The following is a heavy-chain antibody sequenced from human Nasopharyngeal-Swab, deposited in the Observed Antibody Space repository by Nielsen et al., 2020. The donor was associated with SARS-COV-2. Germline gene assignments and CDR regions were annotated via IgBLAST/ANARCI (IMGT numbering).Heavy chain of an antibody. CDR1: SGSIGSYY. Sequence: AETLSLTCSVFSGSIGSYYWSWFRQPPGKGLELIGDIYDSGSSNYNPSLKSRVTISADTSKNQFSLRLTSLTAADTAVYFCARQVAYAFDVWGPGAQVTVSS. J-gene: IGHJ3*01. CDR3: ARQVAYAFDV. D-gene: IGHD2-15*01. CDR2: IYDSGSS. V-gene: IGHV4-59*13.